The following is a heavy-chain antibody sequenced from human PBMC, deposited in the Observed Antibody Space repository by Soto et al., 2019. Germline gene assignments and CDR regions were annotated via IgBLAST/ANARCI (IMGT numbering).Heavy chain of an antibody. J-gene: IGHJ3*02. Sequence: EASVKVSCKASGYTFTGYYMHWVRQAPGQGLEWMGWINPNSGGTNYAQKFQGWVTMTRDTSISTAYMELSRLRSDDTAVSYCARESITGTLDAFDIWGQGTMVTVSS. CDR1: GYTFTGYY. CDR3: ARESITGTLDAFDI. V-gene: IGHV1-2*04. CDR2: INPNSGGT. D-gene: IGHD1-7*01.